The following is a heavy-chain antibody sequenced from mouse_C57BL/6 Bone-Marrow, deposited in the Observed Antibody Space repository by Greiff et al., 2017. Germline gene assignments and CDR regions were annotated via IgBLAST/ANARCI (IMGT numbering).Heavy chain of an antibody. Sequence: EVMLVESEGGLVQPGSSMKLSCTASGFTFSDYYMAWVRQVPEKGLEWVANINYDGSSTYYLDSLKSRFIISRDNAKNILYLQMSSLKSEDTAAXYCARIAATVVAPFDDWGQGTTLTVSS. D-gene: IGHD1-1*01. CDR3: ARIAATVVAPFDD. CDR2: INYDGSST. J-gene: IGHJ2*01. CDR1: GFTFSDYY. V-gene: IGHV5-16*01.